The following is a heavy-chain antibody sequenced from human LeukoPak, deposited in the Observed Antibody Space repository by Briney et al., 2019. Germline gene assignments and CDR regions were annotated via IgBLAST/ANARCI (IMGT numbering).Heavy chain of an antibody. V-gene: IGHV4-31*03. Sequence: SETLSLTCTVSGGSISSGGYYWSWIRQHPGKGLEWIGYIYYSGSTYYNPSLKSRVTISVDTSKNQFSLKLSSVTAADTAVYYCARETYGSGSWFDPWGQGTLVPVSS. CDR1: GGSISSGGYY. CDR2: IYYSGST. CDR3: ARETYGSGSWFDP. D-gene: IGHD3-10*01. J-gene: IGHJ5*02.